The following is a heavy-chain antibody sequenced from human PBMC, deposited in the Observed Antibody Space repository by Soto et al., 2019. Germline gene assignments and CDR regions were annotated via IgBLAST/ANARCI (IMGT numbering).Heavy chain of an antibody. CDR1: GFTFSSYG. D-gene: IGHD6-19*01. Sequence: LRLSCAASGFTFSSYGMHWVRQAPGKGLEWVAVIWYDGSNKYYADSVKGRFTISRDNSKNTLYLQMNSLRAEDTAVYYCARGDPTSGWFLYYYYGMDVWGQGTTVTVS. CDR2: IWYDGSNK. V-gene: IGHV3-33*01. CDR3: ARGDPTSGWFLYYYYGMDV. J-gene: IGHJ6*02.